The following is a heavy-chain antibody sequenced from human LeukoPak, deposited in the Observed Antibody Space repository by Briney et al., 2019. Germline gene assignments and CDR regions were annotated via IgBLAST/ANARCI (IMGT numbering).Heavy chain of an antibody. CDR1: GHSINTFG. Sequence: GASMKVSCKTSGHSINTFGITWVRQAPGQGLEWIGWMSSDNGNTNYADKFQGRVTITRDTSRTTAYMELRSLRSDDTAVYFCANVAKGRYFFYYMDVWGAGTTVTVSS. D-gene: IGHD5-12*01. V-gene: IGHV1-18*01. J-gene: IGHJ6*03. CDR2: MSSDNGNT. CDR3: ANVAKGRYFFYYMDV.